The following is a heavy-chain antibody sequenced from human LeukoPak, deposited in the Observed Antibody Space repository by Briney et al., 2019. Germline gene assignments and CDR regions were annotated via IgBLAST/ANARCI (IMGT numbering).Heavy chain of an antibody. CDR2: ISDSGSTI. V-gene: IGHV3-11*04. J-gene: IGHJ4*02. Sequence: GGSLRLSCTASGFTFSDYYMSWIRQAPGKGLEWISYISDSGSTIYYADSVKGGFTISRDNSKNTLYLQMNSLRAEDTAVYYCASPYSGTYSYFDYWGQGTLVTVSS. CDR1: GFTFSDYY. CDR3: ASPYSGTYSYFDY. D-gene: IGHD1-26*01.